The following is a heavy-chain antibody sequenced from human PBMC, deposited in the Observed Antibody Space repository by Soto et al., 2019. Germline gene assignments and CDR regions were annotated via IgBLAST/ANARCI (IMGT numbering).Heavy chain of an antibody. Sequence: QVQLVQSGAEVKEPGSSVRVSCKASGGTFDNFIMNWVRQTPGRGLEWMGGIVPMLGTPTYAEKFKGRVTISWTRSTRTMYMEVTSPRSEDTAIYYSARNGTYSSSLSQYSGMAVWGQGTTVTVSS. CDR2: IVPMLGTP. J-gene: IGHJ6*02. CDR3: ARNGTYSSSLSQYSGMAV. V-gene: IGHV1-69*16. D-gene: IGHD1-26*01. CDR1: GGTFDNFI.